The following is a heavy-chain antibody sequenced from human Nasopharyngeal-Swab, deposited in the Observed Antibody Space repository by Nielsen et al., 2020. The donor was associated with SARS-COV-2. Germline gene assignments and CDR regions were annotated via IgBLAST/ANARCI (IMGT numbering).Heavy chain of an antibody. Sequence: WIRQPPGKALEWLALIDWDDDKYYSTSLKTRVTISKDTSKNQVFLTMTNMDPVDTATYYCARGAWFGEFNWFVPWGQGTLVTVSS. D-gene: IGHD3-10*01. J-gene: IGHJ5*02. CDR2: IDWDDDK. CDR3: ARGAWFGEFNWFVP. V-gene: IGHV2-70*01.